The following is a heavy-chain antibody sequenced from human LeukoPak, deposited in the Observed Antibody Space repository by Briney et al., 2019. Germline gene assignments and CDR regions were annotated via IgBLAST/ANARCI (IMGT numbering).Heavy chain of an antibody. CDR1: GGSCSTYY. CDR2: IYYSGST. J-gene: IGHJ3*02. CDR3: ARDSTALDAFDI. Sequence: PSETLSLTCTVSGGSCSTYYWSWIRQPPGKGLEWIGYIYYSGSTNYNPSLKSRVTISVDTSKNQFSLKLSSVTAADTAVYYCARDSTALDAFDIWGQGTMVTVSS. V-gene: IGHV4-59*01. D-gene: IGHD2-2*01.